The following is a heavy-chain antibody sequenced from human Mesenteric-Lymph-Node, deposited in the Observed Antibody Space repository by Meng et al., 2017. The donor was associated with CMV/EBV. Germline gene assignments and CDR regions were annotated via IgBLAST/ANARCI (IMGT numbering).Heavy chain of an antibody. CDR3: ARDLLPIV. J-gene: IGHJ4*02. D-gene: IGHD2-15*01. CDR1: GFTFSGYD. CDR2: VNSDGSTT. V-gene: IGHV3-74*01. Sequence: GGSLRLSCAASGFTFSGYDMHWVRQAPGKGLVWVSCVNSDGSTTSYADSVKGRFTISRDNAKNTLYLQINSLRAEDTAVYYCARDLLPIVWGQGTLVTVSS.